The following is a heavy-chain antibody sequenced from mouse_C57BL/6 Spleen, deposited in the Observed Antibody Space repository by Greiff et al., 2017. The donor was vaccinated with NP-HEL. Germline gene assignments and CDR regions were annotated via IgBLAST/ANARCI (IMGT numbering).Heavy chain of an antibody. J-gene: IGHJ1*03. CDR3: TRRSHWYFDV. CDR1: GFNIKDDY. Sequence: DVQLQESGAELVRPGASVKLSCTASGFNIKDDYMHWVKQRPEQGLEWIGWIDPENGDTEYASKFQGKATITADTSSNTAYLQLSSLTSEDTAVYYCTRRSHWYFDVWGTGTTVTVSS. CDR2: IDPENGDT. V-gene: IGHV14-4*01.